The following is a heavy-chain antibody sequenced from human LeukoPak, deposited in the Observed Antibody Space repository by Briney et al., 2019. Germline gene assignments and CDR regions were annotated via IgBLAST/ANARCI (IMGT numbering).Heavy chain of an antibody. CDR1: GFTFSSYA. Sequence: GGSLRLSYAASGFTFSSYAMHWVRQAPGKGLEWVAVISYDGSNKYYADSVKGRFTISRDNSKNTLYLQMNSLRAEDTAVYHCARDQGLGDYGTLDVWGQGTTVTVSS. V-gene: IGHV3-30-3*01. CDR2: ISYDGSNK. J-gene: IGHJ6*02. CDR3: ARDQGLGDYGTLDV. D-gene: IGHD4-17*01.